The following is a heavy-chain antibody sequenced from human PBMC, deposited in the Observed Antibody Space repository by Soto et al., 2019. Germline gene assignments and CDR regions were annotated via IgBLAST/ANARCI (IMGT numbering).Heavy chain of an antibody. D-gene: IGHD1-26*01. CDR1: GFTFSYYW. V-gene: IGHV3-74*01. CDR2: IHSDGSST. CDR3: ARGDRGAFDL. Sequence: EVQLVESGGGLVRPGGSLRLSCAASGFTFSYYWMHWVRQAPGKGLVWVSRIHSDGSSTTYADFVKGRFIISRDNGRNTVDLQMNSVRVEDTAVYSCARGDRGAFDLWGQGTVVTVSS. J-gene: IGHJ3*01.